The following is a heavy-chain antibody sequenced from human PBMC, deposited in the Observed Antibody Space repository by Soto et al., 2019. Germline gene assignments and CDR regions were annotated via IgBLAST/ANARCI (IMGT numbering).Heavy chain of an antibody. V-gene: IGHV3-33*01. J-gene: IGHJ4*02. CDR2: IWYDGSNK. CDR3: ARDDSSGYFLDY. D-gene: IGHD3-22*01. Sequence: GGSLRLSCAASGFTFSSYGMHWVRQAPGKGLEWVAVIWYDGSNKYYADSVKGRFTISRDNAKNSLYLQMNSLRAEDTAVYYCARDDSSGYFLDYWGQGTLVTVSS. CDR1: GFTFSSYG.